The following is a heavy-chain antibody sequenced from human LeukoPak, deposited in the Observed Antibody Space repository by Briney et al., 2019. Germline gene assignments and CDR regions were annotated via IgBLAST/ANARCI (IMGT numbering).Heavy chain of an antibody. CDR3: AKDNLLAQADSTLGKNHFDY. CDR2: ISAGGVTT. CDR1: GFTFNSYA. V-gene: IGHV3-23*01. J-gene: IGHJ4*02. Sequence: GGSLRLSCAASGFTFNSYALRWVRQLPGKGLESVSGISAGGVTTYYADSVKGRFTISRDNFKTTLDLQMSSLRAADTALYYCAKDNLLAQADSTLGKNHFDYWGQGTLVTVSS. D-gene: IGHD2/OR15-2a*01.